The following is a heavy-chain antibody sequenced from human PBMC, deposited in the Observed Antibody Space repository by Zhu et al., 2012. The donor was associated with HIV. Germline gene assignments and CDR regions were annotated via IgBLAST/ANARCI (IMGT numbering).Heavy chain of an antibody. CDR3: AKFDSRSHRAY. V-gene: IGHV4-39*07. CDR2: IFYTGSA. J-gene: IGHJ4*02. CDR1: GDSISSSNYY. Sequence: QVQVQESGPGLVTPSETLSLTCSVFGDSISSSNYYWGWIRQPPGKGLEWIASIFYTGSAYYNPSLKSRVTISKDTSKNQLSLKLTSVTAVDTASYHCAKFDSRSHRAYWGQGTLLTVSS. D-gene: IGHD3-10*01.